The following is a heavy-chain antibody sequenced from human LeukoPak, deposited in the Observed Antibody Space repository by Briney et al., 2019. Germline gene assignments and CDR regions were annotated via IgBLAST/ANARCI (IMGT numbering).Heavy chain of an antibody. J-gene: IGHJ6*03. CDR1: GFTFSSYG. CDR3: AKEGHGDYDTPPYYYYYYMDV. V-gene: IGHV3-23*01. Sequence: QPGGTLRLSCAASGFTFSSYGMSWVRQAPGKGLEWVSAISGSGGSTYYADSVKGRFTISRDNSKNTLYLQMNSLRAEDTAVYYCAKEGHGDYDTPPYYYYYYMDVWGKGTTVTISS. D-gene: IGHD4-17*01. CDR2: ISGSGGST.